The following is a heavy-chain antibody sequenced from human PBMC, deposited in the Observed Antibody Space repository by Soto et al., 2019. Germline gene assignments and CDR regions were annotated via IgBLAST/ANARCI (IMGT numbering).Heavy chain of an antibody. V-gene: IGHV3-53*01. Sequence: DVHLVASGGGLLQPGESLRLSCAAFGFTISGKKYVAWVRQAPGKGLEWVSALYDLDGTYYADSVKGRFTTSSDSSRTTVYLQMNSLRPDDTAVYSCATWHLQEHAYDIWGQGTMVTVSS. D-gene: IGHD1-1*01. J-gene: IGHJ3*02. CDR3: ATWHLQEHAYDI. CDR1: GFTISGKKY. CDR2: LYDLDGT.